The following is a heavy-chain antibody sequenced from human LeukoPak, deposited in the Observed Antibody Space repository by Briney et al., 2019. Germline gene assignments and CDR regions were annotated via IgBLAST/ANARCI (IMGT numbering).Heavy chain of an antibody. D-gene: IGHD3-10*01. J-gene: IGHJ3*02. Sequence: ASVKVSCKASGYTFTSYDINWVRQATGQGLEWMGWMNPNSGNTGYAQKFQGRVTMTRNTSISTAYMELSSLRSEDTAVYYCAILPGVVRGVIPSSDAFDIWGQGTMVTVSS. CDR3: AILPGVVRGVIPSSDAFDI. CDR2: MNPNSGNT. V-gene: IGHV1-8*01. CDR1: GYTFTSYD.